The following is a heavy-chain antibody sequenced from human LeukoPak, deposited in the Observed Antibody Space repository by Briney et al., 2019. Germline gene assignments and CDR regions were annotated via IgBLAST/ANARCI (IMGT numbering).Heavy chain of an antibody. V-gene: IGHV3-21*01. CDR1: GFTFSSYS. CDR2: ISSSSSYI. Sequence: GGSLRLSCAASGFTFSSYSMNWVRQAPGKGLEWVSSISSSSSYIYYADSVKGRFTISRDNAKNSLYLQMNSLRAEDTAVYYCARSKEAAAESSDYWGQGTLVTVSS. D-gene: IGHD6-13*01. CDR3: ARSKEAAAESSDY. J-gene: IGHJ4*02.